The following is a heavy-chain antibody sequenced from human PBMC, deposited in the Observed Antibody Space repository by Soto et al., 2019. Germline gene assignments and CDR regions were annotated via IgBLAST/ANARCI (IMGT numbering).Heavy chain of an antibody. Sequence: SETLSLTCTVSGGSISSGDYYWSWIRQPPGKGLEWIGYIYYSGSTYYTPSLKSRVTISVDTSKSQFSLKLSSVTAADTAVYYCARGSYFYDSSGYYHYCGQATLVTFSS. D-gene: IGHD3-22*01. CDR3: ARGSYFYDSSGYYHY. V-gene: IGHV4-30-4*01. CDR2: IYYSGST. CDR1: GGSISSGDYY. J-gene: IGHJ4*02.